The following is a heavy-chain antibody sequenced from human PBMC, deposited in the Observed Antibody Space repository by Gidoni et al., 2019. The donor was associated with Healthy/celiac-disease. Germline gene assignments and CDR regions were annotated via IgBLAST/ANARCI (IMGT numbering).Heavy chain of an antibody. CDR1: GFTFSGSA. D-gene: IGHD6-13*01. CDR3: TSIAAAADY. J-gene: IGHJ4*02. CDR2: IRSKANSYAT. Sequence: EVQLVEYGGGLVQPGGSLKLSCAASGFTFSGSAMHWVRQASGKGLEWVGRIRSKANSYATAYAASVKGRFTISRDDSKNTAYLQMNSLKTEDTAVYYCTSIAAAADYWSQGTLVTVSS. V-gene: IGHV3-73*02.